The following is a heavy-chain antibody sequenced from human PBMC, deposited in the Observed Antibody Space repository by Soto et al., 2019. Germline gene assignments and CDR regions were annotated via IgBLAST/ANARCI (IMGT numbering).Heavy chain of an antibody. Sequence: PGESLKISCKGSGYSFTSYWIGWVRQMPGKGLEWMGIIYPGDSDTRYSPSFQGQVTISADKSISTAYLQWSSLKASDTAMYYCARHAPHHYYDSSGYAFDIWGQGTMVTVSS. CDR1: GYSFTSYW. D-gene: IGHD3-22*01. CDR2: IYPGDSDT. V-gene: IGHV5-51*01. CDR3: ARHAPHHYYDSSGYAFDI. J-gene: IGHJ3*02.